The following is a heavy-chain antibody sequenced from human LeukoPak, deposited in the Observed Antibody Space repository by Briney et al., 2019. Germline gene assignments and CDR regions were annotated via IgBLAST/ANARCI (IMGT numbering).Heavy chain of an antibody. D-gene: IGHD1-14*01. CDR2: ISSSGSTI. CDR1: GFTFSSYE. J-gene: IGHJ3*02. V-gene: IGHV3-48*03. CDR3: ARDTADRTSSAFDI. Sequence: GGSLILSCAASGFTFSSYEMNWVRHAPGKGLEGGLYISSSGSTIYYADSVKGRFTISRDNAKNSLYLQMNSLRAEDTAVYYCARDTADRTSSAFDIWGQETMVTVSS.